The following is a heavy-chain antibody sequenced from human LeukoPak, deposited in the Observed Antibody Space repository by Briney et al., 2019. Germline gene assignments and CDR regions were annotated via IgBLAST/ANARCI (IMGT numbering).Heavy chain of an antibody. CDR1: GGTFSSYA. V-gene: IGHV1-69*05. D-gene: IGHD1-26*01. Sequence: SVKVSCKASGGTFSSYAISWVRQAPGQGLEGMGRIIPIFGTANYAQKFQGRVTITTDESTNTAYMELSSLRSEDTAVYYCARGAIVGATHFDYWGQGTLVTVSS. CDR3: ARGAIVGATHFDY. J-gene: IGHJ4*02. CDR2: IIPIFGTA.